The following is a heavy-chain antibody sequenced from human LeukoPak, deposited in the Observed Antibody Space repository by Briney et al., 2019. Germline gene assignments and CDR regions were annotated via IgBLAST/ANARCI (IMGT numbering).Heavy chain of an antibody. CDR1: GITFSSLW. CDR2: IKHDASEE. Sequence: GGSLRLSCAASGITFSSLWMSWFRQAPGKGLEWVADIKHDASEEHYVASVKGRFSISRDNAKLYLQMNSLRAGDTAVYYCAKLVTGRPSGYMDVWGKGTTVTVSS. J-gene: IGHJ6*03. V-gene: IGHV3-7*03. D-gene: IGHD6-6*01. CDR3: AKLVTGRPSGYMDV.